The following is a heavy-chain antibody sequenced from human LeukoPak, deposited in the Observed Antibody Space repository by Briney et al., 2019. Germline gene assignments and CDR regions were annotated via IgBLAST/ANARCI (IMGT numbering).Heavy chain of an antibody. Sequence: PGGSLRLSCAASGFTFISYAIHWVRQAPGKGLEWVAVISFHGTDSFYADSVKGRFTISRDNSKNTLYLQMSSLRADDTAVYYWGSRGARVIRISSFDIWGKGKMVIVFS. CDR2: ISFHGTDS. J-gene: IGHJ3*02. CDR1: GFTFISYA. D-gene: IGHD2/OR15-2a*01. V-gene: IGHV3-30*04. CDR3: GSRGARVIRISSFDI.